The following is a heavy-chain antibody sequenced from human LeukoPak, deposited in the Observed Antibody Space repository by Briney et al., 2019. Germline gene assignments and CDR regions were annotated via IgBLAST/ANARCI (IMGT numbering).Heavy chain of an antibody. D-gene: IGHD1-7*01. J-gene: IGHJ4*02. Sequence: SVMVSCKASGGTFSSYAISWVRQAPGQGLEWMGGIIPIFGTANYAQKFQGRVTITADESTSTAYMELSSLRSEDTAVYYCARGLFSVELFDYWGQGTLVTVSS. CDR2: IIPIFGTA. CDR3: ARGLFSVELFDY. CDR1: GGTFSSYA. V-gene: IGHV1-69*01.